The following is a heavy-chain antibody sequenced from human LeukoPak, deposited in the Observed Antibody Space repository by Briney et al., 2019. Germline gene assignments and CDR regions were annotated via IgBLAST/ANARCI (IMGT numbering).Heavy chain of an antibody. V-gene: IGHV3-23*01. J-gene: IGHJ4*02. CDR3: AKDRGIVVVPTLFDY. CDR1: GFTFSGST. Sequence: GGSLRLSCAASGFTFSGSTMSWVRQAPGKGLEWVSGISGSGGTTRHADSVKGRFTISRDNSKNTLYLQMNSLRAEDTAVYCCAKDRGIVVVPTLFDYWGQGTLVTVSS. CDR2: ISGSGGTT. D-gene: IGHD2-2*01.